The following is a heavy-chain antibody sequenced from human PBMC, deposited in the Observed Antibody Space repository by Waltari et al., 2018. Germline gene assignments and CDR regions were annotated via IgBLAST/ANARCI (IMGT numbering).Heavy chain of an antibody. CDR2: ISSSNSAI. J-gene: IGHJ3*02. CDR3: GGDNSGYLNYAFDI. Sequence: EVQLVASGGGLVQPGGSLRLSCAASGFTFSSYSMNWVRQAPGKGLEWVSYISSSNSAIFYADSGKGRFTISRDNAKNSLYLQMNGLRAEDTAVYYCGGDNSGYLNYAFDIWGQGTMVTVSS. CDR1: GFTFSSYS. D-gene: IGHD3-22*01. V-gene: IGHV3-48*04.